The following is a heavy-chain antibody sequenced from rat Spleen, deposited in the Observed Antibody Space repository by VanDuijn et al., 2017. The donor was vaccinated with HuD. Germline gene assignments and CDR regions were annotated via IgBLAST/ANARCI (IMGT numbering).Heavy chain of an antibody. CDR2: MRYNGDT. CDR1: GFSLTNYN. D-gene: IGHD1-9*01. Sequence: QVQLKESGPGLVQTSQTLSLTCTVSGFSLTNYNVHWVRQPPGKGLEWMGRMRYNGDTSYNSALKSRLSISRDTSKNQVFLKMNSLQTDDTGTYYCTREGYYGYNSLYYFDYWGQGVMVTVSS. CDR3: TREGYYGYNSLYYFDY. V-gene: IGHV2-63*01. J-gene: IGHJ2*01.